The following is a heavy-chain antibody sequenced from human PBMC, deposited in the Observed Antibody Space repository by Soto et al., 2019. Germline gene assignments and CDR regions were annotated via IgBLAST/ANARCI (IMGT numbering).Heavy chain of an antibody. J-gene: IGHJ4*02. D-gene: IGHD2-15*01. CDR2: IDTDGSTT. CDR1: GFTFSNYW. V-gene: IGHV3-74*01. Sequence: GGSLRLSSAPSGFTFSNYWMHWVRQVPGRGLVWVSRIDTDGSTTSYADFAKGRFTISRDNAKSTLSLQMNSLRAEDTAIYYCPCSRRPARLGPKGAIDYWGQGTLVTVSS. CDR3: PCSRRPARLGPKGAIDY.